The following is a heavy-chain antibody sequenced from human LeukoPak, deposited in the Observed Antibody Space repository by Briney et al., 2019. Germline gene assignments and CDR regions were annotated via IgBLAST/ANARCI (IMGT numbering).Heavy chain of an antibody. J-gene: IGHJ6*03. CDR1: GGSISSSSYY. D-gene: IGHD7-27*01. Sequence: PSETLSLTCTVSGGSISSSSYYWGWIRQPPGKGLEWIGSIYYSGSTYYNPSLKSRVTISVDTSKNQFSLKLSSVTAADTAVYYCARHGEYYYMDVWGKGTTVTVSS. CDR3: ARHGEYYYMDV. CDR2: IYYSGST. V-gene: IGHV4-39*01.